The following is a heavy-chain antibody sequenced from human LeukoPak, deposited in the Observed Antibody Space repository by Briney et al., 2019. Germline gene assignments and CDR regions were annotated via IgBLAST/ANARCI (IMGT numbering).Heavy chain of an antibody. CDR3: ARVSTVTAYDY. D-gene: IGHD4-17*01. CDR1: GFTVSSYY. Sequence: GESLRLSCAASGFTVSSYYMSWGRQAPGKGLEWVSVIYSGGSTYYADSVKGRFTISRDNSKNTLYLQMNSLRAEDTAVYYCARVSTVTAYDYWGQGTLVTVSS. V-gene: IGHV3-66*01. J-gene: IGHJ4*02. CDR2: IYSGGST.